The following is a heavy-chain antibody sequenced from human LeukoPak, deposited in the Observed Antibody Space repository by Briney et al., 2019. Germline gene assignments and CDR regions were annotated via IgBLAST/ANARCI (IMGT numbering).Heavy chain of an antibody. V-gene: IGHV4-39*07. CDR2: IHHSGNI. CDR3: ARDGYSGSDAL. J-gene: IGHJ4*02. D-gene: IGHD5-12*01. Sequence: SETLSLTCTVSGESISSNRYYWTWIRQPPGKGLEWIGNIHHSGNIYYNPSLKSRITISVDTSQNQFSLKLSSVTAADTAVYYCARDGYSGSDALWGQGTLVTVSS. CDR1: GESISSNRYY.